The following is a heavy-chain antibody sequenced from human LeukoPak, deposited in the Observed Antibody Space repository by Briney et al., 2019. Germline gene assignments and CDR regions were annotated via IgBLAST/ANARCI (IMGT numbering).Heavy chain of an antibody. D-gene: IGHD3-22*01. CDR2: INPSGVST. Sequence: GASVKVSCKASGYTFTSYYMHWVRQAPGQGLEWMGIINPSGVSTSYAQKFQGRVTMTRDTSTSTVYMELSSLRSEDTAVYYCASTNLGDSSGYYYDYWGQGTLVTVSS. J-gene: IGHJ4*02. V-gene: IGHV1-46*01. CDR3: ASTNLGDSSGYYYDY. CDR1: GYTFTSYY.